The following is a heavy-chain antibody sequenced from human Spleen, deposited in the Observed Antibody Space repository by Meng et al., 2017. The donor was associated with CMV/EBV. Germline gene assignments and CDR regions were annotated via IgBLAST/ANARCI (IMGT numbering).Heavy chain of an antibody. CDR2: IRYDSSDK. Sequence: GESLKISCAASGFTFRTYGMHWVRQAPGKGLEWVAFIRYDSSDKYYRHSVRGRFTISRDNSRNTLYLEMDSLRPEDTAVYYCAKDAAFLAGHCDYWGQGALVTVSS. J-gene: IGHJ4*02. V-gene: IGHV3-30*02. CDR3: AKDAAFLAGHCDY. D-gene: IGHD2/OR15-2a*01. CDR1: GFTFRTYG.